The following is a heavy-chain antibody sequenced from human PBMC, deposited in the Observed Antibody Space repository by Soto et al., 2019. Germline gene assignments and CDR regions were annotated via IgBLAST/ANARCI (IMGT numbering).Heavy chain of an antibody. J-gene: IGHJ6*02. CDR2: IFPDDFDT. Sequence: GESLKISCKGSGYNFSTSWIAWVRQVPGEGLEWMGIIFPDDFDTRYSPSFKGQVTISVDKSINTAYLQWSGLKASDTAMYFCARALRDYYYFGLDAWGQGTTVTVSS. CDR3: ARALRDYYYFGLDA. V-gene: IGHV5-51*01. CDR1: GYNFSTSW. D-gene: IGHD2-21*02.